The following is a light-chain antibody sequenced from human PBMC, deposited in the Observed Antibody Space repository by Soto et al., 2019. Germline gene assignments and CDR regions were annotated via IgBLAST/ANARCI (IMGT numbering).Light chain of an antibody. CDR2: DAS. CDR1: QSVSNY. Sequence: EIVLTQSPATLSLSPGDRATLSCRASQSVSNYLAWYQQKPGQTPRLLIFDASSRATGIPARFSGSGSGTDFTLTISSLEPADFAIYYCQQRSNWPLGTFGGGTKVDIK. CDR3: QQRSNWPLGT. V-gene: IGKV3-11*01. J-gene: IGKJ4*01.